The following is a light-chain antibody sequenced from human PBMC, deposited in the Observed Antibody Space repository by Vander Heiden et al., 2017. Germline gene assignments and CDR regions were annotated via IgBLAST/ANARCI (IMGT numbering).Light chain of an antibody. CDR2: RNN. J-gene: IGLJ7*01. V-gene: IGLV1-47*01. Sequence: QSVLTQPPSASGTPGHRVTISCSGSSSNIGSNYVYWYQQLPGTAPKLLIYRNNQRPSGVPDRFSGSKSGTSASLAISGLRSEDEADYYCAAWDDSLSGAVFGGGTQLTVL. CDR3: AAWDDSLSGAV. CDR1: SSNIGSNY.